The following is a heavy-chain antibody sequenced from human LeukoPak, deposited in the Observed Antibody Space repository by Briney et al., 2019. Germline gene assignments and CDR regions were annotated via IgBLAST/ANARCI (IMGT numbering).Heavy chain of an antibody. CDR3: ARDGAARGSGSFGD. Sequence: GALRLSCAASGFTFSSYSMNWVRQAPGKGLEWVANMNQDGSEKYYVDSVKGRFTISRDNAKNSLYLEVNSLRAEDTAVYYCARDGAARGSGSFGDWGQGTLIIVSS. D-gene: IGHD3-10*01. CDR1: GFTFSSYS. V-gene: IGHV3-7*01. J-gene: IGHJ4*02. CDR2: MNQDGSEK.